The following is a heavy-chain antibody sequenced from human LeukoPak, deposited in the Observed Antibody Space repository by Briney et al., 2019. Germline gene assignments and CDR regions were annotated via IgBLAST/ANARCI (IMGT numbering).Heavy chain of an antibody. CDR1: GGSISGYY. D-gene: IGHD2-15*01. CDR2: IKSDGSST. CDR3: VRGSGYCSGGSCYPQNDY. Sequence: ETLSLTCTVSGGSISGYYWSWVRQAPGKGLVWVSRIKSDGSSTTYADSVKGRFTISRDNAKNTLYLQMNRLRAEDTAVYYCVRGSGYCSGGSCYPQNDYWGQGTLVTVSS. V-gene: IGHV3-74*01. J-gene: IGHJ4*02.